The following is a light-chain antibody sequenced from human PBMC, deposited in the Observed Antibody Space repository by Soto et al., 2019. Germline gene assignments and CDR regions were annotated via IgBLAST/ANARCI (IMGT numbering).Light chain of an antibody. Sequence: EIVLTQSPATLSLSPGERATLSCRASQSVSGYLAWYQQKPGQAPRLLIYDASNRATGIPARFSGSGSGTDFTLTISSLEPEDFAVYYCQQYGSSPRTCGQGTKGDIK. CDR3: QQYGSSPRT. CDR2: DAS. V-gene: IGKV3-11*01. CDR1: QSVSGY. J-gene: IGKJ1*01.